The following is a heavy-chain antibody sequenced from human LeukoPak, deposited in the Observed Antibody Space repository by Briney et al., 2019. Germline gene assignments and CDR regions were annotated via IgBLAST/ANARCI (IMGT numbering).Heavy chain of an antibody. CDR2: VDTSGTTV. J-gene: IGHJ4*02. D-gene: IGHD5-18*01. V-gene: IGHV3-48*03. CDR3: AKVRRDEYSYGFYDF. CDR1: GFNFAISG. Sequence: GGSLRLSCAASGFNFAISGMNWVRQAPGKGPECLSYVDTSGTTVHYADSVWGRFTVSRDNARNTLYLQMSSLRADDTALYYCAKVRRDEYSYGFYDFWGQGTLVTVSS.